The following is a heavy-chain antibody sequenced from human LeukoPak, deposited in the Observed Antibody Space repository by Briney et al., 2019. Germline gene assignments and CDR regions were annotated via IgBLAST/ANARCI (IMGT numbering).Heavy chain of an antibody. CDR2: IWYDGSNK. Sequence: GGSLRLSCAASGFTFSSYGMHWVRQAPGKGLEWVAVIWYDGSNKYYADSVKGRFTISRDNSKNTLYLQMNSLRAEDTAVYYCARDFGVVVPAAMVGYWGQGTLVTVSS. CDR3: ARDFGVVVPAAMVGY. V-gene: IGHV3-33*01. J-gene: IGHJ4*02. D-gene: IGHD2-2*01. CDR1: GFTFSSYG.